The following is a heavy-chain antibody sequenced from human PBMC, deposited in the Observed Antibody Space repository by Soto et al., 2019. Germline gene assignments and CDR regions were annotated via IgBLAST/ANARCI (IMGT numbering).Heavy chain of an antibody. J-gene: IGHJ6*02. V-gene: IGHV2-5*02. CDR1: GFSLSTGGVG. D-gene: IGHD2-21*02. CDR2: MYWDDDK. CDR3: VHSRCGGDCLQSYSSHYYYGMDV. Sequence: QITLKESGPPLVRPTQTLTLTCTFSGFSLSTGGVGVGWIRQPPGKALEWLALMYWDDDKRYSPSLKSRVTITKDTSKNQVVLTMTNIDPVDTATYYCVHSRCGGDCLQSYSSHYYYGMDVWGQGTTVTVSS.